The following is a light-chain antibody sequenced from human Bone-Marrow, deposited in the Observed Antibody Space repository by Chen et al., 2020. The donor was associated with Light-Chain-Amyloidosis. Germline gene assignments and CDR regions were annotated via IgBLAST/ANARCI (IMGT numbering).Light chain of an antibody. J-gene: IGLJ3*02. CDR3: QSYDPGLGVWV. Sequence: QPDLTQTTSVTGAQGQTGNVSCTGLGGGADAQGFQHLPGAAPKLLLYINKKRPSGGPDRFSGFNSGASASLIISGLRAEDEPDYYCQSYDPGLGVWVFGGGTKVTVL. CDR1: LGGGAD. CDR2: INK. V-gene: IGLV1-40*03.